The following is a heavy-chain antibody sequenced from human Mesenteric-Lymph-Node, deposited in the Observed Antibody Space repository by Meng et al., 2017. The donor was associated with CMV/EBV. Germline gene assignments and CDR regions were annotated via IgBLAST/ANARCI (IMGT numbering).Heavy chain of an antibody. CDR3: AKVSSTSSFFYDAFDI. CDR2: IRSNADGGTA. J-gene: IGHJ3*02. V-gene: IGHV3-15*01. CDR1: GFTFINAW. D-gene: IGHD6-6*01. Sequence: GESLKISCAASGFTFINAWMSWVRQAPGKGLEWVGRIRSNADGGTADYVAPVTGRFTVSRDDSKNTLYLQMNSLRADDTAVYYCAKVSSTSSFFYDAFDIWGQGTMVTVSS.